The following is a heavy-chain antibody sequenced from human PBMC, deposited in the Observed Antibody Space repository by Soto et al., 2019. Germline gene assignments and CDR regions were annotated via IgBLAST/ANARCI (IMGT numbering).Heavy chain of an antibody. CDR1: GFTFSSYS. CDR2: VSSSGTNK. Sequence: GGSLRLSCAASGFTFSSYSMNWVRQAPGKGLEWVSYVSSSGTNKYNKDSVKGRFTISRDNAKNSVCLQMNGLRAEDTAVDYCVRCTLIGVDAFVSWGQGTMVTVS. D-gene: IGHD2-8*01. CDR3: VRCTLIGVDAFVS. J-gene: IGHJ3*02. V-gene: IGHV3-48*01.